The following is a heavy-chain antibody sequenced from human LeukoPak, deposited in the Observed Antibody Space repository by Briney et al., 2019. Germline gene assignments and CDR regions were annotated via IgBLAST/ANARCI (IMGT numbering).Heavy chain of an antibody. Sequence: GSLRLSCAASGFTFSSYGMHWVRQAPGKGLEWVAVIWYDGSNKYYADSVKGRFTIPRDNSKNTLYLQMNSLRAEDTAVYYCARDIGSLAPSPHAFDIWGQGTMVTVSS. CDR1: GFTFSSYG. J-gene: IGHJ3*02. CDR2: IWYDGSNK. CDR3: ARDIGSLAPSPHAFDI. V-gene: IGHV3-33*01. D-gene: IGHD2-15*01.